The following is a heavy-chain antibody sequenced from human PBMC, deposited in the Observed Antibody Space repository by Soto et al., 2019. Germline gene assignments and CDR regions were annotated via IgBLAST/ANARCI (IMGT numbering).Heavy chain of an antibody. CDR1: GFTFSSYA. Sequence: GGSLRLSCAASGFTFSSYAMSWVRQAPGKGLGWVSAISGSGGSTYYADPVKARFTISXVXXXXTXYXQXXXLRAXDTAVYYCAKASSGWSYYFDYWGQGTLVTVSS. CDR3: AKASSGWSYYFDY. J-gene: IGHJ4*02. CDR2: ISGSGGST. D-gene: IGHD6-19*01. V-gene: IGHV3-23*01.